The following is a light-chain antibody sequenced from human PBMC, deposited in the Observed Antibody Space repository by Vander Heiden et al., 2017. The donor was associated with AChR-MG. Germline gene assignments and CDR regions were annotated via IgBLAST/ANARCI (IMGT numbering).Light chain of an antibody. CDR2: TAS. V-gene: IGKV1-39*01. CDR3: QQSYSVPYT. J-gene: IGKJ2*01. CDR1: QPMKNY. Sequence: DIQMSQSPSSLSASVGDRVTISCRASQPMKNYLNWYQVKPGKAPVLLISTASGLQIGVPSRFSAIGSGTDFTLTINNLHPDDFATYYCQQSYSVPYTFGQGTKLENK.